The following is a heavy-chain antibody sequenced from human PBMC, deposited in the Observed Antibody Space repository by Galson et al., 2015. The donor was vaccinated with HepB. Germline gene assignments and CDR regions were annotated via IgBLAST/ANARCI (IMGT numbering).Heavy chain of an antibody. D-gene: IGHD6-13*01. V-gene: IGHV3-30*04. CDR2: ISYDGSNK. J-gene: IGHJ1*01. CDR1: GFTFSIYA. Sequence: SLRLSCAASGFTFSIYAMHWVRQAPGKGLEWVAVISYDGSNKYYADSVKGRFTISRDNSKNTLYLQMNSLRAEDTAVYYCARGPAYSSSWYSFLIGAGYFQHWGQGTLVTVSS. CDR3: ARGPAYSSSWYSFLIGAGYFQH.